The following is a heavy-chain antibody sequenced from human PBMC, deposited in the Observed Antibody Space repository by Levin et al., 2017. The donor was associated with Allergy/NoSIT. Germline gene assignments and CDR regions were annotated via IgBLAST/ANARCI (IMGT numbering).Heavy chain of an antibody. V-gene: IGHV5-51*01. Sequence: GGSLRLSCEVSGYNLASYWIGWVRQMPGKGLEWMGIMNPQDSHTTYSPSLQGQVTMSADKSISTAYLQWSSLRASDTAVYYCARYRPVYGGNPDYWGQGTLVTVSS. CDR2: MNPQDSHT. CDR3: ARYRPVYGGNPDY. D-gene: IGHD4-23*01. J-gene: IGHJ4*02. CDR1: GYNLASYW.